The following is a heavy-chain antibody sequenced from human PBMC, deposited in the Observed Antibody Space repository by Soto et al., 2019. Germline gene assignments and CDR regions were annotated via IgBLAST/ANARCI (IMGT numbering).Heavy chain of an antibody. Sequence: QVQLVESGGGLVRPGGSLRLSCEASGFTFRDYYMTWFRQAPGKGLEWLSYIDSSTKYTNYADSVKGRFTISRDNAMNSLYQHMNSLRADDAAVYYCAREYYYTMDVWGQGTMVTVSS. V-gene: IGHV3-11*05. J-gene: IGHJ6*02. CDR3: AREYYYTMDV. CDR2: IDSSTKYT. CDR1: GFTFRDYY.